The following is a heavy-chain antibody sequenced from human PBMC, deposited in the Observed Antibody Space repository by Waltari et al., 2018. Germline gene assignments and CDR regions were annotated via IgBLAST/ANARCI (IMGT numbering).Heavy chain of an antibody. CDR2: ITHSGRT. CDR1: GGSFSGYY. CDR3: ARSYGGAIRNFDY. D-gene: IGHD3-10*01. Sequence: QVQLQQWGAGLLKPSETLSLSCGVSGGSFSGYYWNWIRQPPGKGLEWIGEITHSGRTNYNPSLKSRLTISVDSSKNQFSLKLNSVTAADTAVYYCARSYGGAIRNFDYWGQGILVTVSS. J-gene: IGHJ4*02. V-gene: IGHV4-34*01.